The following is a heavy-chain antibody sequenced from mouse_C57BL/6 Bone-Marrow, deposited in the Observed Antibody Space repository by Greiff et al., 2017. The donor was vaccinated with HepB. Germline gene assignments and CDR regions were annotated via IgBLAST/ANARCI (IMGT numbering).Heavy chain of an antibody. Sequence: QVQLQQPGAELVKPGASVKLSCKASGYTFTSYWMHWVKQRPGQGLEWIGMIHPNSGSTNYNEKFKSKVTLTVDKSSSTAYMQLSSLTSEDSAVYYCARSYSNYVFAYWGQGTLVTVSA. CDR2: IHPNSGST. D-gene: IGHD2-5*01. J-gene: IGHJ3*01. V-gene: IGHV1-64*01. CDR1: GYTFTSYW. CDR3: ARSYSNYVFAY.